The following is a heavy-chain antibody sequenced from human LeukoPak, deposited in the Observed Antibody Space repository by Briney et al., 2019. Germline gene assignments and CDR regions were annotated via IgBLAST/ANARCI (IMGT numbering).Heavy chain of an antibody. Sequence: ASVKVSCKASGGTFSSYAISWVRQAPGQGLEWMGGIIPIFGTANYAQKFQGRVTITADESTSTAYMELSSLRSEDTAVYYCARDSLYYYDSSGYLFDYWGQGTLVTVSS. J-gene: IGHJ4*02. CDR3: ARDSLYYYDSSGYLFDY. V-gene: IGHV1-69*13. CDR2: IIPIFGTA. D-gene: IGHD3-22*01. CDR1: GGTFSSYA.